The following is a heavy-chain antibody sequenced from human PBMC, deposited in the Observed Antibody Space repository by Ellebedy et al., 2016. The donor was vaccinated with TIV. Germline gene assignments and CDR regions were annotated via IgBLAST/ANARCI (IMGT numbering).Heavy chain of an antibody. CDR3: ARDAGGYENALDY. Sequence: ASVKVSCXASGYTFSTYGITWVRQAPGQGLEWMGWISPYSGNTDFAQKFQGRLTMTTDTSTNTAYMELRSLRSDDTAVYYCARDAGGYENALDYWGQGTRVTVSS. V-gene: IGHV1-18*01. J-gene: IGHJ4*02. CDR1: GYTFSTYG. D-gene: IGHD5-12*01. CDR2: ISPYSGNT.